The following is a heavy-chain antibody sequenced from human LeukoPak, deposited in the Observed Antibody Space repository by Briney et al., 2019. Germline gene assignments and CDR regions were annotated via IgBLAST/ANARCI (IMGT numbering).Heavy chain of an antibody. V-gene: IGHV5-51*01. Sequence: GESLKISCKGSGYSFTTYWIAWVRQKPGKGLEWMGIIYPGDSEVRDSPSFQGQVTISADTSISTAYLQWSSLKASDTAMYYCARRPDSGYDFIDYWGQGTLVTVSS. J-gene: IGHJ4*02. CDR1: GYSFTTYW. CDR3: ARRPDSGYDFIDY. CDR2: IYPGDSEV. D-gene: IGHD5-12*01.